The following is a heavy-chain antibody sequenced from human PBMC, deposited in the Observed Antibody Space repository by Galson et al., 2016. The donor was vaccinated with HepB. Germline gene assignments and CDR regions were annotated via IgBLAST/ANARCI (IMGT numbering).Heavy chain of an antibody. CDR1: GFTFSSYW. Sequence: SLRLSCAASGFTFSSYWMSWVRQAPGKGLEWVANIEQDGSEKYYVDSVKGRFTISRDNAKNSLYLQMNSLRAEDTAVYYCARNLLFDWLSRADFDYWGQGTLVTVSS. J-gene: IGHJ4*02. D-gene: IGHD3-9*01. CDR2: IEQDGSEK. V-gene: IGHV3-7*03. CDR3: ARNLLFDWLSRADFDY.